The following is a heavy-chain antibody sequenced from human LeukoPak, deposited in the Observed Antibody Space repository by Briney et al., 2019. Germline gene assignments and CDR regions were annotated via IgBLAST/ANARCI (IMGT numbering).Heavy chain of an antibody. Sequence: GGSLRLSCTVSGFTVSSNSMSWVRQAPGKGLEWVAVISYDGSNKYYADSVKGRFTISRDNSKNTLYLQMNSLRAEDTAVYYCARGMLRQPPDYWGQGMLVTVSS. V-gene: IGHV3-30*04. CDR3: ARGMLRQPPDY. CDR1: GFTVSSNS. J-gene: IGHJ4*02. D-gene: IGHD3-10*02. CDR2: ISYDGSNK.